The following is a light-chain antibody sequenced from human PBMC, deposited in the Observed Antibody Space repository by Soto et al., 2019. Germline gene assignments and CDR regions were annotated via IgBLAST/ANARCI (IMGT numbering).Light chain of an antibody. J-gene: IGLJ1*01. CDR1: SSDVGGYNY. CDR3: SSYTSSSTVYV. Sequence: QSALTQPASVSGSPGQSITISCTGASSDVGGYNYVSWYQQHPGKAPKLMIYEVSNRPSGVSNRFSGSKSGNTASLTISGLQAEDGADYYCSSYTSSSTVYVFGTGTKVTVL. V-gene: IGLV2-14*01. CDR2: EVS.